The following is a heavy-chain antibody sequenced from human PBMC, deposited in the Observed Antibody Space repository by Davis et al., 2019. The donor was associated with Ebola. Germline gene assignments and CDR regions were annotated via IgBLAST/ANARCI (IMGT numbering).Heavy chain of an antibody. Sequence: ASVKVSCKASGYTFTSYAMHWVRQAPGQRLEWMGWINAGNGNTNYAQKLQGRVTMTTDTSTSTAYMELRSLRSDDTAVYYCARGITMVRGVTWFDPWGQGTLVTVSS. CDR3: ARGITMVRGVTWFDP. D-gene: IGHD3-10*01. J-gene: IGHJ5*02. CDR2: INAGNGNT. V-gene: IGHV1-3*01. CDR1: GYTFTSYA.